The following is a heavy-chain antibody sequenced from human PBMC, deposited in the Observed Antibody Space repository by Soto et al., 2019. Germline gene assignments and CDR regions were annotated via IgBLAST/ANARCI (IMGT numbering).Heavy chain of an antibody. CDR1: GFSLTTDGVA. CDR2: IYWDDDM. V-gene: IGHV2-5*02. CDR3: AHAIAPRVLDY. D-gene: IGHD2-21*01. Sequence: QITLKESGPTLVKPTQTLTLTCTFSGFSLTTDGVAVGWIRQPPGKALEWLALIYWDDDMRYSPSLKSRLTATKXTSKNQVVLTMTNMDPVDTATYYCAHAIAPRVLDYWGQGTLVTVSS. J-gene: IGHJ4*02.